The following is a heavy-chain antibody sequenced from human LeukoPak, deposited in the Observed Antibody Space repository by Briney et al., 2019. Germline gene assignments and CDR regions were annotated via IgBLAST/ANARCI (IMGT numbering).Heavy chain of an antibody. Sequence: TGGSLRLSCAASGFTFSSYWMHWVRQAPGKGLVWVSRINSDGSSTSYADSVKGRFTISRDNAKNTLYLQMNSLRAEDTAVYYCARVGTTPDYYYYMDVWGKGTTVTISS. CDR1: GFTFSSYW. CDR2: INSDGSST. V-gene: IGHV3-74*01. J-gene: IGHJ6*03. CDR3: ARVGTTPDYYYYMDV. D-gene: IGHD1-1*01.